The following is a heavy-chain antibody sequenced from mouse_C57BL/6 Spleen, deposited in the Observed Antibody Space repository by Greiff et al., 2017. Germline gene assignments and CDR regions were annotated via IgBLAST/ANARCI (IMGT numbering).Heavy chain of an antibody. CDR2: INSYTGDP. CDR1: GYSFTGYF. J-gene: IGHJ1*03. V-gene: IGHV1-20*01. CDR3: ARSHGYCEV. Sequence: EVQLQQSGPELVKPGDSVKISCKASGYSFTGYFMNWVMQSHGKSLEWIGRINSYTGDPFYHQKFKGKATLTVDKSSRTAHMEIRSMTSEDSAVYYWARSHGYCEVWGTGTTVTVSS.